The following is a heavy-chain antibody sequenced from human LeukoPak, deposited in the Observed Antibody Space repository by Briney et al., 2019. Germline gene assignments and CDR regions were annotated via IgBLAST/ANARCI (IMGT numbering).Heavy chain of an antibody. V-gene: IGHV3-33*06. J-gene: IGHJ4*02. CDR1: GFSFSSYS. CDR3: LKESRGAAIFDY. D-gene: IGHD1-26*01. CDR2: IWSDGSQK. Sequence: PGGSLRLSCAASGFSFSSYSFHWVRQAPGKGLEWVAVIWSDGSQKYYADSVEGGFTISRDNSKDTLYLQMNSPRAEDTAVYYCLKESRGAAIFDYWGQGTLVTVSS.